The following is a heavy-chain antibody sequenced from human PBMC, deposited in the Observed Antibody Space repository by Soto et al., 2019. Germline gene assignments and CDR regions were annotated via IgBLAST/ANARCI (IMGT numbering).Heavy chain of an antibody. Sequence: QVQLQQWGAGLLKPSETLSLTCAVYGGSFSGYYWSWIRQPPGKGLEWIGEINHSGSTNYNPSLKSRVTISVDTSKNQFSLKLSSVTGADTAVYYCARRLLRFLGGAVPRAFDIWGQGTMVTVSS. CDR1: GGSFSGYY. CDR2: INHSGST. V-gene: IGHV4-34*01. D-gene: IGHD3-3*01. J-gene: IGHJ3*02. CDR3: ARRLLRFLGGAVPRAFDI.